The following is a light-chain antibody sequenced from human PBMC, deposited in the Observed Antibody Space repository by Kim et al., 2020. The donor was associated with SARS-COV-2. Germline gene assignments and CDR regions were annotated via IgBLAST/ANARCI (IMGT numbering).Light chain of an antibody. CDR3: QQANSFPLT. CDR1: QCIISW. CDR2: TAS. Sequence: ASVGDRFTITCRASQCIISWSAWYQQTPGKAPKFLIYTASSLQSGVPSRFSGSGSGTDFTLTISSLQPEDFATYYCQQANSFPLTFGGGTKVDIK. J-gene: IGKJ4*01. V-gene: IGKV1-12*01.